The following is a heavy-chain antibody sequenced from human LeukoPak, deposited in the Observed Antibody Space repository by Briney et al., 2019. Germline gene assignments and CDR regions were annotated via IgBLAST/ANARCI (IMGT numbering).Heavy chain of an antibody. V-gene: IGHV3-30-3*01. Sequence: GRSLRLSCAASGFTFSSYAMHWVRQAPGKGLEWVAVISYDGSNKYYADSVKGRFTISRDNSKNTLYLQMNSLRAEDTAVYYCAREVTLGVDFDYWGQGALVTVSS. J-gene: IGHJ4*02. CDR3: AREVTLGVDFDY. CDR1: GFTFSSYA. CDR2: ISYDGSNK.